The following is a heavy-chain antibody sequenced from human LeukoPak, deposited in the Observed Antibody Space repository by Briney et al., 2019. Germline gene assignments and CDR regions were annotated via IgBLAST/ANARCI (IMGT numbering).Heavy chain of an antibody. D-gene: IGHD6-19*01. CDR1: GYTFTSYY. CDR3: ARDPPLIAVAGNDY. V-gene: IGHV1-46*01. Sequence: ASVKVSCKASGYTFTSYYMHWVRQAPGQGLEWMGIINPSGGSTSYAQKFQGRVTITADKSTSTAYMELSSLRSEDTAVYYCARDPPLIAVAGNDYWGQGTLVTVSS. J-gene: IGHJ4*02. CDR2: INPSGGST.